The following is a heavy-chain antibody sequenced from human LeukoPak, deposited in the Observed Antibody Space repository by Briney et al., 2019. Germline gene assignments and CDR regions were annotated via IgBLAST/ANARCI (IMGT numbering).Heavy chain of an antibody. CDR3: ARGGGSYGRSSAFDI. J-gene: IGHJ3*02. D-gene: IGHD1-26*01. CDR2: IYRSGST. Sequence: SETLSLTCAVSGGSISSGGYSWSWIRQPPGKGLEWIGYIYRSGSTYYNPSLKSRVTISVDRSKNQFSLKLSSVTAADTAVYYCARGGGSYGRSSAFDIWGQGTMVTVSS. V-gene: IGHV4-30-2*01. CDR1: GGSISSGGYS.